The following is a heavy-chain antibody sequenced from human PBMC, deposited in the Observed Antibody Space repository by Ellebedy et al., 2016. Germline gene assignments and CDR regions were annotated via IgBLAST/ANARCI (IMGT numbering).Heavy chain of an antibody. Sequence: GESLKISXAASGFTFSSYAMSWVRQAAGKGLEWVSGISGSGDYTYYADSVKGRFTISRDNSKNTLYLQMNSLRAEDTAVYYCAREDSSGWYFNWGQGTLVTVSS. CDR3: AREDSSGWYFN. J-gene: IGHJ4*02. V-gene: IGHV3-23*01. D-gene: IGHD6-19*01. CDR2: ISGSGDYT. CDR1: GFTFSSYA.